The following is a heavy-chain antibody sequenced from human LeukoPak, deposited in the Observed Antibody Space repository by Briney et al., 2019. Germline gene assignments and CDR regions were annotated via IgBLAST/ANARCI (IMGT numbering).Heavy chain of an antibody. V-gene: IGHV1-46*01. J-gene: IGHJ6*02. CDR2: INPSGGST. CDR1: GYTFTSYY. D-gene: IGHD5-18*01. Sequence: GASVKVSCKASGYTFTSYYMHWVRQAPGQGLEWMGIINPSGGSTSYAQKFQGRVTMTRDTSTSTVYMELSSLRSEDTAVYYCARDPYSYGILEEYFDYYYYGMDVWGQGTTVTVSS. CDR3: ARDPYSYGILEEYFDYYYYGMDV.